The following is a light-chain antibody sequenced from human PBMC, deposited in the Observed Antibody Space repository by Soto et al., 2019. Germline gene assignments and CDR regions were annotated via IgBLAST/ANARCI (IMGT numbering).Light chain of an antibody. Sequence: QSALSQPPSASGTPGQRVTISCSGSRSNIGSTLVNWYQHLPGTAPKLLIYTNNQRPSGVPDRFSGSKSGTSASLAISGLQSEDEADYYCAVWDDDLNGWVFGGGTKLTVL. CDR2: TNN. V-gene: IGLV1-44*01. CDR3: AVWDDDLNGWV. J-gene: IGLJ3*02. CDR1: RSNIGSTL.